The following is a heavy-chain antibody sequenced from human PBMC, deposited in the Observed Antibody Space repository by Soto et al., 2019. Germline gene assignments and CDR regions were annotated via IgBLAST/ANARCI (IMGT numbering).Heavy chain of an antibody. CDR2: ISDSGART. CDR3: AKRELDAN. D-gene: IGHD1-26*01. V-gene: IGHV3-23*01. CDR1: GFTFRSYH. J-gene: IGHJ4*02. Sequence: VHLLESGGALVQPGGSLRLSCVASGFTFRSYHMSWVRQAPGKGLEWVSGISDSGARTDYADSVKGRFTVSRDNSKNTLYLQMNGLRSEDTAIYFCAKRELDANWCQGTLVTGSS.